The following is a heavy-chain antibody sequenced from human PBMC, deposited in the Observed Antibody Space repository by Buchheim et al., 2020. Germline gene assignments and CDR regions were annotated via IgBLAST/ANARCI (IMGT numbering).Heavy chain of an antibody. CDR2: IYYSGST. CDR1: GGSISSSSYY. D-gene: IGHD3-22*01. V-gene: IGHV4-39*07. Sequence: QLQLQESGPGLVKPSETLSLTCTVSGGSISSSSYYWGWIRQPPGKGLEWIGSIYYSGSTYYNPSLKSRVTISVDTSKNQFSLKLSSVTAADTAVYYCAREGYYYDSSGLEYGMDVWGQGTT. J-gene: IGHJ6*02. CDR3: AREGYYYDSSGLEYGMDV.